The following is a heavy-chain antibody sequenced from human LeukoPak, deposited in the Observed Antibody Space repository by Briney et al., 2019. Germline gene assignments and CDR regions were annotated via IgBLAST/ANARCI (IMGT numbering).Heavy chain of an antibody. J-gene: IGHJ4*02. CDR3: ARRNDFWRGYSSY. CDR1: GFTFSSYS. V-gene: IGHV3-21*01. CDR2: ISSSSSYI. D-gene: IGHD3-3*01. Sequence: GGSLRLSCAASGFTFSSYSMTWVRQAPGKGLEWVSSISSSSSYIYYADSVKGRFTISRDNAKNSLYLQMNSLRAEDTAVYYCARRNDFWRGYSSYWGQGTLVTVSS.